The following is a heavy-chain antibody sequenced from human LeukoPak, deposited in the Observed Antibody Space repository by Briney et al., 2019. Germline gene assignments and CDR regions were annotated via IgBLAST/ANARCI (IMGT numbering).Heavy chain of an antibody. Sequence: PGGSLRLSCAASGFTFSSYGMSWVRQAPGKGLEWVSAISGSGGSTYYADSVKGRFNISRDNSKNTLYLQMNSLRAEDTAVYYCAKGRYYSPQNAFDIWGQGTMVTVSS. V-gene: IGHV3-23*01. CDR1: GFTFSSYG. J-gene: IGHJ3*02. D-gene: IGHD3-10*01. CDR2: ISGSGGST. CDR3: AKGRYYSPQNAFDI.